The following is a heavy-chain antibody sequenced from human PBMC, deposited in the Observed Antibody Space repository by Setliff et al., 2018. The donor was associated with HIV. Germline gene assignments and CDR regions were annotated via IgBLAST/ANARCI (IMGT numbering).Heavy chain of an antibody. Sequence: PGGSLRLSCAASGFTFSDYFMTWVRQAPGKGLEWVAYISSSASSIYYADSVKGRFIVSRDNIKNRLFLQMNSLTAEDTAVYYCARVRSGSYSPSDYWGQGTLVTVSS. D-gene: IGHD1-26*01. CDR2: ISSSASSI. J-gene: IGHJ4*02. V-gene: IGHV3-11*04. CDR3: ARVRSGSYSPSDY. CDR1: GFTFSDYF.